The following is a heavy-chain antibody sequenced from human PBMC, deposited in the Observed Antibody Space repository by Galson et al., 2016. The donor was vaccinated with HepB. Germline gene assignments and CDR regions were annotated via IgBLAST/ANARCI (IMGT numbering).Heavy chain of an antibody. D-gene: IGHD1-1*01. V-gene: IGHV3-33*01. CDR2: IWYDGSHK. J-gene: IGHJ4*02. Sequence: SLRLPCAASGFTFRSYGMHWVRQVPGKGLEWVAVIWYDGSHKFYVDSVKGRFTISRDNSKNTLFLQMNSLRAGDTAVYYCAVGNDPLDYWGQGTLVTVSS. CDR3: AVGNDPLDY. CDR1: GFTFRSYG.